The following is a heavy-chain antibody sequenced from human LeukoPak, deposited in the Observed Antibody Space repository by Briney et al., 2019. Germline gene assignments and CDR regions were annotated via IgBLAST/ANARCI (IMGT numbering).Heavy chain of an antibody. Sequence: SETLSLTCAVYGGSFSGYYWSWIRQPPGKGLEWIGEINHSGSTNYNPSLKSRVTISVDTSKNRFSLKLSSVTAADTAVYYCARGKGQLWPHYYYYYYMDVWGKGTTVTVSS. D-gene: IGHD5-18*01. CDR3: ARGKGQLWPHYYYYYYMDV. CDR2: INHSGST. CDR1: GGSFSGYY. J-gene: IGHJ6*03. V-gene: IGHV4-34*01.